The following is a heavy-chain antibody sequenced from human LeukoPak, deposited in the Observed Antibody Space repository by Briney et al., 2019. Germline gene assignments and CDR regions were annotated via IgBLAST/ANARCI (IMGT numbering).Heavy chain of an antibody. J-gene: IGHJ5*02. D-gene: IGHD3-22*01. CDR2: IYTSGST. Sequence: SETLSLTCTVSGGSISSSSYYWGWIRQPPGKGLEWIGYIYTSGSTNYNPSLKSRVTISVDTSKNQFSLKLSSVTAADTAVYYCARRGSSGYYAWFDPWGQGTLVTVSS. CDR1: GGSISSSSYY. CDR3: ARRGSSGYYAWFDP. V-gene: IGHV4-61*05.